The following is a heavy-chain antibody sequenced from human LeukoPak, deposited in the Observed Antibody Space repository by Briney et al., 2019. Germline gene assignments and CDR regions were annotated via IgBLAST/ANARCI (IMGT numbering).Heavy chain of an antibody. Sequence: PGGSLRLSCAGSGITFSNYWMTRVRQAPGKGLEWVATIKQDGSEKYYVDSEKGRFTISRDNTKNSLYLQMNSLRAEDTAVYYCARGLWYGVVWGQGSLVTVSS. CDR2: IKQDGSEK. J-gene: IGHJ4*02. CDR3: ARGLWYGVV. D-gene: IGHD3-10*01. V-gene: IGHV3-7*01. CDR1: GITFSNYW.